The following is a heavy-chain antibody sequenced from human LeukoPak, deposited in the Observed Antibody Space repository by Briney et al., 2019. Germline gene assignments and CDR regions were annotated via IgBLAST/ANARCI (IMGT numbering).Heavy chain of an antibody. V-gene: IGHV3-23*01. CDR2: ITASARTT. J-gene: IGHJ4*02. Sequence: GGTLRLSCAASGFNFRSYGMNWVRQAPGKGLEWVSGITASARTTYYADSVKGRFTISRDNSKNTLSLQMSSLRAEDTAVYYCAKDLDGSGMYGGIDSWGQGTLVTVSS. CDR1: GFNFRSYG. CDR3: AKDLDGSGMYGGIDS. D-gene: IGHD6-19*01.